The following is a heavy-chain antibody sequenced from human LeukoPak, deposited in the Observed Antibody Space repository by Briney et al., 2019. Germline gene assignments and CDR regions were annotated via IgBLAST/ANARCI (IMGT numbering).Heavy chain of an antibody. J-gene: IGHJ6*02. Sequence: SETLSLTCTVSGGSISSYYWSWIRPPPGKGLEWIGYIYYSGSTNYNPSLKSRVTISVDTSKNQFSLKLSSVTAADTAVYYCARGTYYYDSSGPEVNYYYYYGMDVWGQGTTVTVSS. CDR2: IYYSGST. CDR1: GGSISSYY. V-gene: IGHV4-59*01. D-gene: IGHD3-22*01. CDR3: ARGTYYYDSSGPEVNYYYYYGMDV.